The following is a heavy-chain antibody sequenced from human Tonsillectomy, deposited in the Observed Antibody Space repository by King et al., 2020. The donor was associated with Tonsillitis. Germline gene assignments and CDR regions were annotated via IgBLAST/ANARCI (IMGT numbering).Heavy chain of an antibody. CDR3: AKDKYSSGFDYYYYYGMDV. J-gene: IGHJ6*02. Sequence: VQLVESGGGVVQPGRSLRLSCAASGFTFSSYGMHWVRQAPGKGLEWVAVISYDGSNKYYADSVKGRFNISRDNSKNTLYLQMNSLRAEDTAVYYCAKDKYSSGFDYYYYYGMDVWGQGTTVTVSS. D-gene: IGHD6-19*01. CDR2: ISYDGSNK. CDR1: GFTFSSYG. V-gene: IGHV3-30*18.